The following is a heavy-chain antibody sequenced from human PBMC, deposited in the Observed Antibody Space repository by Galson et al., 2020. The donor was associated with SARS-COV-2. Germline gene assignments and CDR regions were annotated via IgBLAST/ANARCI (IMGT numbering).Heavy chain of an antibody. CDR1: DGSISTYY. Sequence: SETLSLTCTVSDGSISTYYWSWIRQPPGKGLEWIGFIYNSGSTNYNPSLKSRVTISVDTSKNQFSLKLSSVTAADTAIYYCARGYYYGSGGQYFQHWGQGTLVTVSS. V-gene: IGHV4-59*01. J-gene: IGHJ1*01. D-gene: IGHD3-10*01. CDR3: ARGYYYGSGGQYFQH. CDR2: IYNSGST.